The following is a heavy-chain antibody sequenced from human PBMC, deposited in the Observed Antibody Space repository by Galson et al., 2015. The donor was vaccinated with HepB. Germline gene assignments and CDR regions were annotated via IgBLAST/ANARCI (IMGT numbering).Heavy chain of an antibody. CDR3: LRLGDLSGYSSS. V-gene: IGHV3-73*01. CDR1: GFSCSGTA. D-gene: IGHD6-13*01. CDR2: ITRKASDDGS. J-gene: IGHJ1*01. Sequence: ALRLSCAASGFSCSGTAIHGGRQASGTARAWVGRITRKASDDGSASAVSRKGRCTISRDDSKNAAYLHMNSLKTEDTAVYYCLRLGDLSGYSSSWGQGTLVTVSS.